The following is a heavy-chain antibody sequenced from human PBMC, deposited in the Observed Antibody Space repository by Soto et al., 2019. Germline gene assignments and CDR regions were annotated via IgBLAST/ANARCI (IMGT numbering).Heavy chain of an antibody. CDR2: ISAYNGNT. D-gene: IGHD2-15*01. Sequence: QVQLVQSGAEVKKPGASVKVSCKASGYTFTSYGISWVRQAPGQGLEWMGWISAYNGNTNYAQKLQGRVTMTTDTSTSTAYMELRSLRSDVTAVYYCARDSGGDYYYYGMDVWGQGTTVTVSS. CDR3: ARDSGGDYYYYGMDV. V-gene: IGHV1-18*04. CDR1: GYTFTSYG. J-gene: IGHJ6*02.